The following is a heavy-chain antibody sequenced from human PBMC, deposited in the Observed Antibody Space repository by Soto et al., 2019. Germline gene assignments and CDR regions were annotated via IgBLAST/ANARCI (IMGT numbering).Heavy chain of an antibody. CDR3: ASLNIVVVPAAIDGMDV. CDR2: IYHSGST. Sequence: SETLSLTCTVSGYSISSGYYWGWIRQPPGKGLEWIGSIYHSGSTYYNPSLKSRVTISVDTSKNQFSLKLSSVTAADTAVYYCASLNIVVVPAAIDGMDVWGQGTTVTVSS. CDR1: GYSISSGYY. J-gene: IGHJ6*02. D-gene: IGHD2-2*01. V-gene: IGHV4-38-2*02.